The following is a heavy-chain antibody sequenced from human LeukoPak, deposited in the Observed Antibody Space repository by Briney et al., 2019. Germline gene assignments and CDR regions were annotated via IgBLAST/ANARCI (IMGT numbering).Heavy chain of an antibody. V-gene: IGHV1-69*13. J-gene: IGHJ4*02. CDR2: IIPIFGTA. CDR1: GGTFSSYA. D-gene: IGHD3-10*01. CDR3: ARQGLLWFGELFVEYYFDY. Sequence: SVKVSCKASGGTFSSYAISWVRQAPGQGLEWMGGIIPIFGTANYAQKFQGRVTITADESTSTAYMELSSLRSDDTAVYYCARQGLLWFGELFVEYYFDYWGQGTLVTVSS.